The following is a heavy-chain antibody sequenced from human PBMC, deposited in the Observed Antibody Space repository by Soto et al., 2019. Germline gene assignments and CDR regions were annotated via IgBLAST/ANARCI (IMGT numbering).Heavy chain of an antibody. J-gene: IGHJ4*02. Sequence: QVQLVQSGAEVKKPGSSVKVYCNASGVTFSSCTISWVRQSPGQGREWMGMIIPILGIANYAQKFQGRVTITADNSTSTAYMELSSLRCEDTAVYYCESLGGLERVGWGQGTLVTVSS. CDR2: IIPILGIA. CDR3: ESLGGLERVG. CDR1: GVTFSSCT. V-gene: IGHV1-69*02. D-gene: IGHD1-1*01.